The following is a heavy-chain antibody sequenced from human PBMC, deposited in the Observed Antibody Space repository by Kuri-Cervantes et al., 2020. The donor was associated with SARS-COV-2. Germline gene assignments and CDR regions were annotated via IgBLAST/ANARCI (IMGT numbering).Heavy chain of an antibody. Sequence: GGSLRLSCAASGFTFSSYSMNWVRQAPGKGLEWVSSISSSSSYIYYADSVKGRFTISRDNAKNSLYLQMNSLRAVDTAVYYCARGGLGGQLVDGMDIWGQGTTVTVSS. CDR3: ARGGLGGQLVDGMDI. V-gene: IGHV3-21*01. D-gene: IGHD6-6*01. CDR1: GFTFSSYS. J-gene: IGHJ6*02. CDR2: ISSSSSYI.